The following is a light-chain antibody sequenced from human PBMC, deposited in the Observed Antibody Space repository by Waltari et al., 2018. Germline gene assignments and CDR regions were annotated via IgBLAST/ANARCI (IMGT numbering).Light chain of an antibody. J-gene: IGLJ2*01. CDR3: CSYAGNNILVI. V-gene: IGLV2-23*01. Sequence: QSALTQPASVSGSPGQSISISCTGTSSTVGSYNLVSWYQQHPGKVPKLMSYEGSKRPSGVAKRVAGSKSGNTASLTISGLQAEDEADYYCCSYAGNNILVIFGGGTKLTVL. CDR2: EGS. CDR1: SSTVGSYNL.